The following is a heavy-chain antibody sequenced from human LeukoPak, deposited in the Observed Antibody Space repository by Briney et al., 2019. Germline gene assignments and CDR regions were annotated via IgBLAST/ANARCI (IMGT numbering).Heavy chain of an antibody. CDR1: GYTFTSYS. J-gene: IGHJ4*02. V-gene: IGHV1-2*02. D-gene: IGHD2-2*02. Sequence: ASVKVSCKASGYTFTSYSISWVRQAPGQGLEWMGWINPNSGGTSYAQRFQGRVTMTRDTSISTAYMELSGLTSDDTAVYYCARNPPYCTSTSCYNDYWGQGTLVTVSS. CDR3: ARNPPYCTSTSCYNDY. CDR2: INPNSGGT.